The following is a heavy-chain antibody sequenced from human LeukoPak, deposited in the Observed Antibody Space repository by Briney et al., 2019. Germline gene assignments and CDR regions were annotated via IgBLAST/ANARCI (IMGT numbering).Heavy chain of an antibody. D-gene: IGHD3-10*01. V-gene: IGHV1-46*01. J-gene: IGHJ6*03. CDR2: INPSGGST. CDR1: GYTFTSYY. Sequence: ASVKVSCKASGYTFTSYYMHWVRQAPGQGLEWMGIINPSGGSTSYAQKFQGRVTMTRDTSTSTVYMELSSLRSEDTAVYYCARDAITMVRGVVGVTYMDVWGKGTTVTISS. CDR3: ARDAITMVRGVVGVTYMDV.